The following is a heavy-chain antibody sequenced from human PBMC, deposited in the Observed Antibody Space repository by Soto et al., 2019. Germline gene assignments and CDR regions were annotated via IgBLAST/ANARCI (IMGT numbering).Heavy chain of an antibody. V-gene: IGHV3-23*01. Sequence: GGSLRLSCAASGFTCSSYAMNWVRQAPGKGLEWVSVISGSGGSTYYADSVKGRFTISRDNSKNTLYLQMNSLRGEDTAVDYCGRCPTGGLDHWGQGTMVTVSS. CDR1: GFTCSSYA. D-gene: IGHD2-2*01. CDR2: ISGSGGST. CDR3: GRCPTGGLDH. J-gene: IGHJ4*02.